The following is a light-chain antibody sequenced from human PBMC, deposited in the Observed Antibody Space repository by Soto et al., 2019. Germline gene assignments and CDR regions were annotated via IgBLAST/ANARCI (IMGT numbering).Light chain of an antibody. V-gene: IGKV1-5*03. J-gene: IGKJ1*01. CDR2: KAS. CDR1: QSISSW. CDR3: QQYNNYGT. Sequence: DIQMTQSPSTLSASVGDRVTITCRASQSISSWLAWYQQKPGKAPKLLIYKASSLESGVPSRFSGSGSGTEFSLTISSLQPDDFANYYFQQYNNYGTFGQGNKVEIK.